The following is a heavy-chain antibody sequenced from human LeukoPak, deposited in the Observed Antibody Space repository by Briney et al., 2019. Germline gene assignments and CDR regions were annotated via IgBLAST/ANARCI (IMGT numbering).Heavy chain of an antibody. V-gene: IGHV3-15*07. CDR2: IKSKTDGGTV. Sequence: PGGSLRLSCAASSFTFNTAWMNWVRQAPGKGLEWVGHIKSKTDGGTVDYAAPVKGRFTISRDDSKNTLYLQMNSLKTEDTAIYYCARIGVSDYWAREPWSPSPQ. J-gene: IGHJ4*02. D-gene: IGHD3-3*01. CDR3: ARIGVSDY. CDR1: SFTFNTAW.